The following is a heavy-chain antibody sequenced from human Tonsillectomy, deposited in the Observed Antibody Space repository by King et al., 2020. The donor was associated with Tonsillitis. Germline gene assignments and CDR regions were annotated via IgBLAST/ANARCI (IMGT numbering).Heavy chain of an antibody. Sequence: QLQESGPGLVKPSETLSLTCTVSGGSISSSSYYWGWIRQPPGKGLEWIGSIYYSGSTYYNPSLKSRVTISVDTSKNQFSLKLSSVTAADTAVYYCARTGGKSGYSGYGGMDYWGQGTLVTVSS. V-gene: IGHV4-39*07. D-gene: IGHD5-12*01. CDR1: GGSISSSSYY. CDR2: IYYSGST. J-gene: IGHJ4*02. CDR3: ARTGGKSGYSGYGGMDY.